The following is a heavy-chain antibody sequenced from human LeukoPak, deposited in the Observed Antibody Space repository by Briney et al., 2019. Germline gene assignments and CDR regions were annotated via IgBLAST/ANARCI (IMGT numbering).Heavy chain of an antibody. CDR1: GYTFTGYY. CDR3: ARAGPDVLRYFDWPIDY. CDR2: INPNSGGT. Sequence: ASVKVSCKVSGYTFTGYYMHWVRQAPGQGLEWMGWINPNSGGTNYAQKFQGRVTMTRDTSISTAYMELSRLRSDDTAVYYCARAGPDVLRYFDWPIDYWGQGTLVTVSS. J-gene: IGHJ4*02. V-gene: IGHV1-2*02. D-gene: IGHD3-9*01.